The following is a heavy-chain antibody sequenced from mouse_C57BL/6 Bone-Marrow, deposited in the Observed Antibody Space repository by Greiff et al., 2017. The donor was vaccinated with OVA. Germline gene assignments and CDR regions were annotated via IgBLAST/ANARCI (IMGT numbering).Heavy chain of an antibody. CDR1: GYSFTGYY. CDR3: AKEGYYYGSSDFDY. J-gene: IGHJ2*01. CDR2: INPSTGGT. V-gene: IGHV1-43*01. D-gene: IGHD1-1*01. Sequence: EVQLQQSGPELVKPGASVKISCKASGYSFTGYYMHWVKQSSEKSLEWIGEINPSTGGTSYNQKFKGKATLTVDKSSSTAYMQLKSLTSEDSAVYYCAKEGYYYGSSDFDYWGQGTTLTVSS.